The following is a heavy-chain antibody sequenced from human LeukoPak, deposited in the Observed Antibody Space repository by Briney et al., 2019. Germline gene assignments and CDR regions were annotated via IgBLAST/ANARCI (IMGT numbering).Heavy chain of an antibody. D-gene: IGHD6-13*01. CDR2: ISYDGSNK. CDR1: GFTFSSYG. V-gene: IGHV3-30*18. Sequence: PGGSLRLSCAASGFTFSSYGMHWVRQAPGKGLEWVAVISYDGSNKYYADSVKGRFTISRDNSKNTLYLQMNSLRAEDTAVYYCAKDRKFIAAAGTADYWGQGTLVTVSS. J-gene: IGHJ4*02. CDR3: AKDRKFIAAAGTADY.